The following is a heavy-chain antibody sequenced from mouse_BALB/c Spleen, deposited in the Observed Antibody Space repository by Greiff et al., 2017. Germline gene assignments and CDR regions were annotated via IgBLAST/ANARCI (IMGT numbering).Heavy chain of an antibody. J-gene: IGHJ3*01. CDR3: ARAHYDYDGSFAY. CDR2: ISSGGSYT. CDR1: GFTFSSYA. V-gene: IGHV5-9-4*01. Sequence: DVMLVESGGGLVKPGGSLKLSCAASGFTFSSYAMSWVRQSPEKRLEWVAEISSGGSYTYYPDTVTGRFTISRDNAKNTLYLEMSSLRSEDTAMYYCARAHYDYDGSFAYWGQGTLVTVSA. D-gene: IGHD2-4*01.